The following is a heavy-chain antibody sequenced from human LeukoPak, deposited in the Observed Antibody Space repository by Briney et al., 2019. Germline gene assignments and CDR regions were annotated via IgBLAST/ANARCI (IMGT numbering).Heavy chain of an antibody. CDR3: AHRTLNY. CDR2: ISYDGSNK. J-gene: IGHJ4*02. CDR1: GFTFSSYG. Sequence: PGRSLRLSCAASGFTFSSYGMHWVRQAPGKGLEWVAVISYDGSNKYYADSVKGRFTISRDNSKNTLYLQMNSLRAEDTAVYYCAHRTLNYWGQGTLVTVSS. D-gene: IGHD2-2*01. V-gene: IGHV3-30*03.